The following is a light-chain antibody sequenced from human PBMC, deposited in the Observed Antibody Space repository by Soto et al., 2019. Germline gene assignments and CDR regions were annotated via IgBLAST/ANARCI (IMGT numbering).Light chain of an antibody. CDR3: QQYGSSSRT. CDR2: GAS. J-gene: IGKJ1*01. CDR1: QSVSSY. V-gene: IGKV3-20*01. Sequence: EIVLTQSPGTLSLSPGERATLSCRASQSVSSYLAWYQQKPGQAPRLLLHGASSRATGIPDRLSGSGSGTDFTLTINRLEREDFALYYCQQYGSSSRTFGQGPRVEI.